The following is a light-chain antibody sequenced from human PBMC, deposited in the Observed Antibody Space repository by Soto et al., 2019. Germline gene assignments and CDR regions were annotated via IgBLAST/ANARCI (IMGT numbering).Light chain of an antibody. CDR3: QQYNNWPPLT. CDR1: QNIATW. Sequence: DIQMTQTPSTLSAPVGDRVTITCRASQNIATWLAWYQQKPGKAPKLLIYKASNLQSGVPSRFSGSGSGTEFTLTISSLQSEDFAVYYCQQYNNWPPLTFGGGTKVDIK. J-gene: IGKJ4*01. CDR2: KAS. V-gene: IGKV1-5*03.